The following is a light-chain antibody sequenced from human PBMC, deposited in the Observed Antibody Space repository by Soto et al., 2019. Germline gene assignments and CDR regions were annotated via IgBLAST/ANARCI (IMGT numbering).Light chain of an antibody. V-gene: IGKV3-20*01. CDR3: QQYGSSPRT. CDR2: GAS. Sequence: EIVMAQSIDTLSVSPGERATLSFRASQSVSSYLAWYQQKPGQAPRLLIYGASSRATGIPDRFSGSGSGTDFTLTISRLEPEHFAVYYCQQYGSSPRTFGQGTRLEI. CDR1: QSVSSY. J-gene: IGKJ5*01.